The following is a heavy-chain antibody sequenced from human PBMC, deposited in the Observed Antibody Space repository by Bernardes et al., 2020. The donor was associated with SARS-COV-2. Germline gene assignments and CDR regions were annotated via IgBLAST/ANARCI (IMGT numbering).Heavy chain of an antibody. V-gene: IGHV1-58*02. CDR2: IVVGSGNT. Sequence: SVKVSCKASGFTFTNSAMQWVRQARGQRLEWIGWIVVGSGNTNYAQKFQERVTITRDMSTSTAYMELSSLRSEDTAVYYCAADLGYCGGDCFDYWGQGTLVTVSS. J-gene: IGHJ4*02. D-gene: IGHD2-21*01. CDR3: AADLGYCGGDCFDY. CDR1: GFTFTNSA.